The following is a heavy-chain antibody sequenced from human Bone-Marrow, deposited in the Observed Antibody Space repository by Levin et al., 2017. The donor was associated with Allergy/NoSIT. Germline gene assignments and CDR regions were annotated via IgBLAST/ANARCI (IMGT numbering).Heavy chain of an antibody. CDR1: GFMFSDYG. CDR2: IWFDGSNK. CDR3: ARDVFGRGSSGAFDY. D-gene: IGHD3/OR15-3a*01. J-gene: IGHJ4*02. V-gene: IGHV3-33*01. Sequence: GESLKISCAASGFMFSDYGMHWVRQTPGKGLEWVTVIWFDGSNKDYADSVKGRFTISRDNSKNTLYLQMNSLRDEDTAVYYCARDVFGRGSSGAFDYWGQGTLVTVAS.